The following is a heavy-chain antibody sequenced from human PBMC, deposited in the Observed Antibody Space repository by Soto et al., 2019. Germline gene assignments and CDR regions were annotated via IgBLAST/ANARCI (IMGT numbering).Heavy chain of an antibody. CDR2: FDPEDGET. V-gene: IGHV1-24*01. Sequence: VASVKVSCKVSGYTLTELSMHWVRQAPGKGLEWMGGFDPEDGETIYAQKFQGRVTMTEDTSTDTAYMELSSLRSEDTAVYYCATDQLFGFYYDFWSGYHASTKYYYGMDVWGQGTTVTVSS. J-gene: IGHJ6*02. D-gene: IGHD3-3*01. CDR1: GYTLTELS. CDR3: ATDQLFGFYYDFWSGYHASTKYYYGMDV.